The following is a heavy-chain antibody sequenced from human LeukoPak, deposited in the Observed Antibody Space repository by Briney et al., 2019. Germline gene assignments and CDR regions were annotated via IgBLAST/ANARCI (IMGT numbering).Heavy chain of an antibody. CDR1: GFTFSSYW. CDR2: IKQDGSEK. J-gene: IGHJ4*02. CDR3: ATINSAYDCVWGSYRYMAY. V-gene: IGHV3-7*01. Sequence: GGSLRLSCAASGFTFSSYWMSWVRQAPGKGLEWVANIKQDGSEKYYVDSVKGRFTISRDNAKNSLYLQMNSLRAEDTAVYYCATINSAYDCVWGSYRYMAYWGQGTLVTVSS. D-gene: IGHD3-16*02.